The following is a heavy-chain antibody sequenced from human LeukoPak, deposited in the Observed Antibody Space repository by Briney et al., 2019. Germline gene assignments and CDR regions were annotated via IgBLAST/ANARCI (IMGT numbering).Heavy chain of an antibody. V-gene: IGHV3-48*01. CDR1: GFTFSTYN. CDR2: VSSTSTTI. D-gene: IGHD3-22*01. J-gene: IGHJ4*02. Sequence: GGSLRLSCVASGFTFSTYNMNWVRQAPGKGLEWVSYVSSTSTTIYYADSVKGRFTISRDNSKNTLYLQTNSLRAEDTALYYCVRDRDSTGYCDYWGQGTLVTVSS. CDR3: VRDRDSTGYCDY.